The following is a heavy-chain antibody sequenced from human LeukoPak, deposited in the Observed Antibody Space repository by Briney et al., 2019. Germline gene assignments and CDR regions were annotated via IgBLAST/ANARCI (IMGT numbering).Heavy chain of an antibody. J-gene: IGHJ6*02. CDR3: ARVTTVTFYYYYYGMDV. CDR1: GYTFTSYD. CDR2: MNPNSGNT. V-gene: IGHV1-8*01. D-gene: IGHD4-17*01. Sequence: GASVKVSCKASGYTFTSYDINWVRQATGQGLEWMGWMNPNSGNTGYAQKFQGRVTMTRNTSISTAYMELSSLRSEDTAVYYCARVTTVTFYYYYYGMDVWGQGTTVTVSS.